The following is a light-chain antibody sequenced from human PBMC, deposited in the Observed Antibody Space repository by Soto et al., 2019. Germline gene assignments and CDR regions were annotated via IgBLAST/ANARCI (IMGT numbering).Light chain of an antibody. V-gene: IGKV3-20*01. CDR3: QQHGSSPWT. CDR1: QSVSSNF. Sequence: EIVLTQSPGTLSLSPGASATLSCRASQSVSSNFLAWYQKPPGQAPRLLISGASNRATGIPDRVSGSASGTDFTLTISRLEPEDVAVDVCQQHGSSPWTFGQGTKVDIK. J-gene: IGKJ1*01. CDR2: GAS.